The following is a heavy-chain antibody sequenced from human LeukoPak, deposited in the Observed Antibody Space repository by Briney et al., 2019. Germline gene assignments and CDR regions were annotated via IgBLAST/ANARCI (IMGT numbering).Heavy chain of an antibody. V-gene: IGHV3-23*01. J-gene: IGHJ4*02. Sequence: GGSLRLSCAASGFTFSSYAMSWVRQPPGKGLEWVSAISGSGGSTYYADPVKGRFTISRDNSNNTLYLQMNSLRAEDTAVYYRAKGGYCSGGSCYPYYFDYWGQGTLVTVSS. CDR3: AKGGYCSGGSCYPYYFDY. CDR1: GFTFSSYA. CDR2: ISGSGGST. D-gene: IGHD2-15*01.